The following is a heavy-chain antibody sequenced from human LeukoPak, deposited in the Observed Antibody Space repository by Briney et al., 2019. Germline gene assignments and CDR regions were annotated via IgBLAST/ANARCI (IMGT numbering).Heavy chain of an antibody. CDR3: ARARAAAGRPYGMDV. CDR2: IYHSGST. V-gene: IGHV4-39*07. J-gene: IGHJ6*02. D-gene: IGHD6-13*01. CDR1: GDFFRSRSYH. Sequence: SETLSLTCTVSGDFFRSRSYHWGWVRQPPGKGLEWIGEIYHSGSTNYNPSLKSRVTISVDKSKNQFSLKLSFVTAADTAVYYCARARAAAGRPYGMDVWGQGTTVTVSS.